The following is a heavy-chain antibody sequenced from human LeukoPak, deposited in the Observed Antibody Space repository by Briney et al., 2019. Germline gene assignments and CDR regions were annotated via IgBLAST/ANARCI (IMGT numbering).Heavy chain of an antibody. CDR1: GYTFTSYY. D-gene: IGHD4-17*01. J-gene: IGHJ4*02. CDR3: AASYGDYGTIDY. V-gene: IGHV1-46*01. Sequence: ASVKVSCKASGYTFTSYYMHWVRQAPGQGLEWMGIINPSGGSTSYAQKFQERVTITRDMSTSTAYMELSSLRSEDTAVYYCAASYGDYGTIDYWGQGTLVTVSS. CDR2: INPSGGST.